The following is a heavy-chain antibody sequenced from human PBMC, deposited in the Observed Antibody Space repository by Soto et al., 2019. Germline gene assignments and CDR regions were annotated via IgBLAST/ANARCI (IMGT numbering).Heavy chain of an antibody. Sequence: GEFLKISCKGSGYSFTSYWIGWVRQMPGKGLEWMGIIYPGDSDTRYSPSFQGQVTISADKSIRTAYLQWSSLKASDTAMYYCAGGGVRGVITRTRDYYGMDVWGQGTTVTSP. CDR1: GYSFTSYW. CDR2: IYPGDSDT. CDR3: AGGGVRGVITRTRDYYGMDV. D-gene: IGHD3-10*01. J-gene: IGHJ6*02. V-gene: IGHV5-51*01.